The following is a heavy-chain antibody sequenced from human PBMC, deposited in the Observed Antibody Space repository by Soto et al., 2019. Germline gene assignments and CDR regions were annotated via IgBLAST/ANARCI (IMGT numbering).Heavy chain of an antibody. V-gene: IGHV3-30-3*01. Sequence: QVHLVESGGGVVQPGRSLRLSCAASGFRFSSYAMHWVRQAPGKGLEWVAVTAHDGSNKYYADSVKGRFTMSRDNSKNTLYLQMNSLRAEDTAVYFCARCPSGSAFYYYGMDVWGQGATVTVSS. CDR1: GFRFSSYA. CDR2: TAHDGSNK. D-gene: IGHD6-19*01. CDR3: ARCPSGSAFYYYGMDV. J-gene: IGHJ6*02.